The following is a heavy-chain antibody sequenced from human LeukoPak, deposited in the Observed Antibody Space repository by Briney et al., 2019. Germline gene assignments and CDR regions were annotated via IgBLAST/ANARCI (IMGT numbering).Heavy chain of an antibody. CDR1: GFTFGDYA. D-gene: IGHD3-16*01. Sequence: PGGSLRLSCTTSGFTFGDYAMSWVRQAPGKGLEWVGFIRSKAYGGTTEYAASVKGRLTISRDDSRRIVYLQMNSLKTEDTAVYYCTREGRGSDAFDYWGQGTLVTVSS. J-gene: IGHJ4*02. V-gene: IGHV3-49*04. CDR2: IRSKAYGGTT. CDR3: TREGRGSDAFDY.